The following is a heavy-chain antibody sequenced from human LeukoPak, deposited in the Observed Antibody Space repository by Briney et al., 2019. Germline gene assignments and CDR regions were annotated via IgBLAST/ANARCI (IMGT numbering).Heavy chain of an antibody. V-gene: IGHV4-39*01. CDR2: IYYSGST. D-gene: IGHD3-22*01. Sequence: SETLSLTCAVSSGSISSSSYYWGWIRQPPGKGLVWIGSIYYSGSTYYNPSLKSRVTLSVDTSKDQFSLKLRSVTAADTAVYYCARQERGYDGSGHRAFDIWGQGTMVTISS. CDR3: ARQERGYDGSGHRAFDI. CDR1: SGSISSSSYY. J-gene: IGHJ3*02.